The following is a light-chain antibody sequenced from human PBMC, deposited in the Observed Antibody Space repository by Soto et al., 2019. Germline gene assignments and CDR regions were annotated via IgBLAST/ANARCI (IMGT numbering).Light chain of an antibody. CDR2: DAS. CDR3: QQYDNLPWT. V-gene: IGKV1-33*01. Sequence: DIQMTQSPSSLSASVGDRVTITCQASQDISNYLNWYQQKPGKAPKLLIYDASNLETGVPSRFSGSGSGTDFTFTISSLQPEDIATYYCQQYDNLPWTVGQGTKVDIK. J-gene: IGKJ1*01. CDR1: QDISNY.